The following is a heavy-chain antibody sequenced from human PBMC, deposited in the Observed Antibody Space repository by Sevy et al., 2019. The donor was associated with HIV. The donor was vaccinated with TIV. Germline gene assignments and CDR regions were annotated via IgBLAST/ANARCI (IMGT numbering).Heavy chain of an antibody. D-gene: IGHD3-22*01. CDR3: AKDAYYYDSSGYSMSQWYYGMDV. Sequence: ASVKVSCKVSGYSLSDISMHWVRQTPGKGFEWMGRFDPEDGETIYAQKFQGRFTMTEDTSTDTAYMELNSLRAEDTAVYYCAKDAYYYDSSGYSMSQWYYGMDVWGQGTTVTVSS. V-gene: IGHV1-24*01. CDR1: GYSLSDIS. CDR2: FDPEDGET. J-gene: IGHJ6*02.